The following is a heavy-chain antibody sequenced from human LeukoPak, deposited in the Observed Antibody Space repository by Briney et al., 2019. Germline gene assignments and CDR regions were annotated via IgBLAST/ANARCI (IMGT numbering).Heavy chain of an antibody. J-gene: IGHJ4*02. Sequence: ASVKVSCKTSGYSFTVNFLYWVRQAPGQGLEGMGWINPNTGCTNYALKFQGRVTITRDTSSSAAYLELTRMPSDCTAVYYCARGGVPGQQMDYWGPGTLVSVSS. V-gene: IGHV1-2*02. D-gene: IGHD2-8*02. CDR2: INPNTGCT. CDR3: ARGGVPGQQMDY. CDR1: GYSFTVNF.